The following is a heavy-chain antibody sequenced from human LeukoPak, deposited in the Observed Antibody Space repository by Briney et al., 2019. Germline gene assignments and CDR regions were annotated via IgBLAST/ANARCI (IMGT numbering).Heavy chain of an antibody. Sequence: GGSLRLSCAASGFTVSSNYMTWVRQAPGKGLEWVSVIYSGGTTNYADSVKGRFTISRDNSKNTLYLQMNSLRVDDTAVYYCARGLVRFDYWGQGTLVTVSS. V-gene: IGHV3-66*01. CDR1: GFTVSSNY. J-gene: IGHJ4*02. CDR3: ARGLVRFDY. CDR2: IYSGGTT.